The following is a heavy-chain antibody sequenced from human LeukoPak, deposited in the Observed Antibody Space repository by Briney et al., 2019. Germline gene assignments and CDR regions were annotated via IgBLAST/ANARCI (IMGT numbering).Heavy chain of an antibody. CDR3: ARDMRRGYYDC. CDR1: GGTFSSYA. J-gene: IGHJ4*02. D-gene: IGHD3-22*01. CDR2: IIPIFGTA. V-gene: IGHV1-69*06. Sequence: ASVKVSCKASGGTFSSYAISWVRQAPGQGLEWMGGIIPIFGTANYAQKFQGRVTITADKSTSTAYMELSSLRSEDTAVYYCARDMRRGYYDCWGQGTLVTVSS.